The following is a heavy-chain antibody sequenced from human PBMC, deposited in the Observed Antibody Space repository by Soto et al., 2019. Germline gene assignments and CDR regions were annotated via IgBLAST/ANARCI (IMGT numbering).Heavy chain of an antibody. CDR2: INHSGST. J-gene: IGHJ5*02. V-gene: IGHV4-34*01. D-gene: IGHD3-22*01. CDR1: GGSFSGYY. Sequence: PSETLSLTCAVYGGSFSGYYWSWIRQPPGKGLEWIGEINHSGSTNYNPSLKSRVTISVDTSKKQFSLKLSSVTAADTAVYYCARVFTGVYYYDSSGYYYYWFDPWGQGTLVTVSS. CDR3: ARVFTGVYYYDSSGYYYYWFDP.